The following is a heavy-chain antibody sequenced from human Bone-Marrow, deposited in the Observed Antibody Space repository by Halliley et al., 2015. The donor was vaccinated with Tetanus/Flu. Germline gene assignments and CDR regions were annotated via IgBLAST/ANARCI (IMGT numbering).Heavy chain of an antibody. CDR1: GDSITGYY. CDR3: ARDFRGNSGSFQP. J-gene: IGHJ1*01. Sequence: LRLSCTVSGDSITGYYWNWIRQSPGKGLEWIGYIFFTGSTNYNPSLKSRVIISVGTSKNQFSLKLTSVTAADTAVYYCARDFRGNSGSFQPWGQGTLVTVSS. V-gene: IGHV4-59*01. D-gene: IGHD3-10*01. CDR2: IFFTGST.